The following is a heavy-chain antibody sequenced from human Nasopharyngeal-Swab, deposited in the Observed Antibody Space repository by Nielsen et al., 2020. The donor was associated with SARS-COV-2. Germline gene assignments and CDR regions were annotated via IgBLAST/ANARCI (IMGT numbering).Heavy chain of an antibody. CDR3: ANLPSVVTPFDY. CDR2: ISGSGGST. V-gene: IGHV3-23*01. D-gene: IGHD4-23*01. Sequence: GGSLRLSCAASGFTFSSYWMSWVRQAPGKGLEWVSAISGSGGSTYYADSVKGRFTISRDNSKNTLYLQMNSLRAEDTAVYYCANLPSVVTPFDYWGQGTLVTVSS. CDR1: GFTFSSYW. J-gene: IGHJ4*02.